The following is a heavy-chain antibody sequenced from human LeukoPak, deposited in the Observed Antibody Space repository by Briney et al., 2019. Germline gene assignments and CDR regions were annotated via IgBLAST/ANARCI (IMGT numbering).Heavy chain of an antibody. Sequence: GGSLRLSCAASGFTFSSYGMHWVRQAPGKGLEWVAVIWYDGSNKYYADSVKGRFTISRDNSKNTLYLQMNSLRAEDMAVYYCASDTESYDFWSGSHYYFDYWGQGTLVTVSS. J-gene: IGHJ4*02. CDR1: GFTFSSYG. CDR3: ASDTESYDFWSGSHYYFDY. V-gene: IGHV3-33*01. CDR2: IWYDGSNK. D-gene: IGHD3-3*01.